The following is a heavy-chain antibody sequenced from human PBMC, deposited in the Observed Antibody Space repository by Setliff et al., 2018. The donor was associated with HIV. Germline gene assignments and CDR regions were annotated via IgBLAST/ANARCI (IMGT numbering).Heavy chain of an antibody. CDR3: ARDRTDILTGEYYYYYYGMDV. CDR1: GFTFSSSE. Sequence: PGGSLRLSCAASGFTFSSSEMNWVRQAPGKGLEWVSYISSSGGTIYYADSVKGRFTISRDNAKNSLYLQMNSLRAEDTAVYYCARDRTDILTGEYYYYYYGMDVWGQGTTVTVSS. D-gene: IGHD3-9*01. V-gene: IGHV3-48*03. CDR2: ISSSGGTI. J-gene: IGHJ6*02.